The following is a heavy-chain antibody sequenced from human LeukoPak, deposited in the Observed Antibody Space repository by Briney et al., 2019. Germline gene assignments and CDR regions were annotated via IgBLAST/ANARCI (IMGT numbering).Heavy chain of an antibody. D-gene: IGHD3-3*01. Sequence: SQTLSLTCTVSGGSISSGDYYWSWIRQPPGKGLEWIGYIYYSGSTYYNPSLKSRVTISVDTSKNQFSLKLSSVTAADTAVYYCAREVITIFGVVPRLDYWGQGTLVTVSS. CDR1: GGSISSGDYY. J-gene: IGHJ4*02. V-gene: IGHV4-30-4*08. CDR2: IYYSGST. CDR3: AREVITIFGVVPRLDY.